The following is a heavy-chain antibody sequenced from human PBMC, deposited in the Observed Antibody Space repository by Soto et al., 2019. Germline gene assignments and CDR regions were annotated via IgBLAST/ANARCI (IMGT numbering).Heavy chain of an antibody. Sequence: GGSLRLSCAASGFTFSSYGMHWVRQAPGKGLEWVAVIWYDGSNKYYADSVKGRFTISRDNSKNTLYLQMNSLRAEDTAVYYCASQNGIAAALDYWGQGTLVTVSS. CDR2: IWYDGSNK. CDR1: GFTFSSYG. D-gene: IGHD6-13*01. CDR3: ASQNGIAAALDY. V-gene: IGHV3-33*01. J-gene: IGHJ4*02.